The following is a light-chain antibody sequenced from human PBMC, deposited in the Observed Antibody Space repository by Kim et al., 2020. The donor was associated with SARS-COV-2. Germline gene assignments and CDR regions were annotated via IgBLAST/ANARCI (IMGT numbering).Light chain of an antibody. CDR1: KLGDKY. Sequence: SASPGQAAIITCSGDKLGDKYACWYQQKPGQSPVLVIYQDSKRPSGIPERFSGSNSGNTATLTISGTQAMDEADYYCQAWDSSTGVFGGGTQLTVL. V-gene: IGLV3-1*01. CDR2: QDS. CDR3: QAWDSSTGV. J-gene: IGLJ2*01.